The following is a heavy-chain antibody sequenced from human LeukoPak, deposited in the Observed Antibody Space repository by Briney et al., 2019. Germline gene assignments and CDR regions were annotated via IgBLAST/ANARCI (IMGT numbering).Heavy chain of an antibody. CDR3: AKFPHGYSSSSLWYLDL. V-gene: IGHV3-23*01. CDR1: GFTFNTYG. Sequence: GGPLRLSCAASGFTFNTYGMSWVRQAPGKGLEWVSGISDSGGSTYYADSVKGRFTISRDNSKNTLYLLMNSLRAEDTAIYYCAKFPHGYSSSSLWYLDLWGRGTLVTVSS. D-gene: IGHD6-6*01. CDR2: ISDSGGST. J-gene: IGHJ2*01.